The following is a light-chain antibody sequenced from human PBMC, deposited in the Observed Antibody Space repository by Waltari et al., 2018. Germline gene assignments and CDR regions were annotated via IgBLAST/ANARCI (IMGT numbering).Light chain of an antibody. J-gene: IGLJ3*02. V-gene: IGLV2-14*03. CDR3: CSFTSSSTWV. CDR1: TSDLGGYNY. CDR2: DVS. Sequence: QSALTQPASVSGSPGQSITISCTGTTSDLGGYNYVSWYQQHPRKAPKLIIFDVSSRPSGLSNRFSGSKSASTASLIISGLQAEDEADYYCCSFTSSSTWVFGGGTKLTVL.